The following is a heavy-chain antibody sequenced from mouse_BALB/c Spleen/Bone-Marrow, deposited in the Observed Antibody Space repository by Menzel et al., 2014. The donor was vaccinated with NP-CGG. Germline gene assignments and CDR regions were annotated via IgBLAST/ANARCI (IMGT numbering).Heavy chain of an antibody. J-gene: IGHJ2*01. D-gene: IGHD2-1*01. CDR1: GFSLTSYG. CDR3: AKRGNYGYFDY. V-gene: IGHV2-5-1*01. CDR2: IWSGGST. Sequence: QVQLQQSGPSLVQPSQSLSITCTVSGFSLTSYGVHWVRQSPGKGLEWLGVIWSGGSTDYNAAFMLRLSITKDNSKSQVFFKMNSLQADDTAIYYCAKRGNYGYFDYWGQGTTLTVSS.